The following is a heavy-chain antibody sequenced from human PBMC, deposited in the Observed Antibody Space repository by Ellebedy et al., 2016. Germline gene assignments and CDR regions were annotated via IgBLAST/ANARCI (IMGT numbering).Heavy chain of an antibody. CDR2: IIPILGIA. J-gene: IGHJ4*02. V-gene: IGHV1-69*04. CDR1: GGTFSSYA. CDR3: ARATGYQYYFDY. Sequence: ASVKVSRKASGGTFSSYAISWVRQAPGQGLEWMGRIIPILGIANYAQKFQGRVTITADKSTSTAYTELSSLRSEDTAVYYCARATGYQYYFDYWGQGTLVTVSS. D-gene: IGHD2-15*01.